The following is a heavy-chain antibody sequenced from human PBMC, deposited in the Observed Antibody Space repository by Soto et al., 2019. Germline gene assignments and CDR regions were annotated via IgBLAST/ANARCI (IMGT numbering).Heavy chain of an antibody. D-gene: IGHD3-10*01. Sequence: SGGSLRLSCAASGFSFRNYAMSWVRQAPGKGLEWISTLTGSSSNIYYADSVKGRFAISRDNSRKTLYLQMNSLTAEDTAVYYCANGRATYGLLTHDYWGQGTLVTVSS. J-gene: IGHJ4*02. CDR3: ANGRATYGLLTHDY. CDR1: GFSFRNYA. V-gene: IGHV3-23*01. CDR2: LTGSSSNI.